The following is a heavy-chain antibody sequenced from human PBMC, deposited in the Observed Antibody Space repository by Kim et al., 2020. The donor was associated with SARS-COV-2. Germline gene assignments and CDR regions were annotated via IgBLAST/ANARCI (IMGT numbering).Heavy chain of an antibody. V-gene: IGHV1-2*06. CDR2: INPNSGGT. J-gene: IGHJ4*02. D-gene: IGHD3-22*01. CDR1: GYTFTGYY. CDR3: ARDPRYYYDSSGSY. Sequence: ASVKVSCKASGYTFTGYYMHWVRQAPGQGLEWMGRINPNSGGTNYAQKFQGRVTMTRDTSISTAYMELSRLRSDDTAVYYCARDPRYYYDSSGSYWGQGTLVTVSS.